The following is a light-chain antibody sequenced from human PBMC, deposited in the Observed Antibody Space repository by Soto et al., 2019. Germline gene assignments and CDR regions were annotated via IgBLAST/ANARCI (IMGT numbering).Light chain of an antibody. Sequence: EIVLTQSPGTLSLSPGERATLSCRASQSVSSSQLAWYQQRPGQAPRLLVYGASTRATGIADRFSGSGSGTDFTLTISRLEPADFAVYYCQQYGSSGVTFCPGTKVDIK. CDR1: QSVSSSQ. J-gene: IGKJ3*01. V-gene: IGKV3-20*01. CDR2: GAS. CDR3: QQYGSSGVT.